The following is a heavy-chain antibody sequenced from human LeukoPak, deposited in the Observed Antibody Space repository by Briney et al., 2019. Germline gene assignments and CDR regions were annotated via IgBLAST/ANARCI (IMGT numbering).Heavy chain of an antibody. V-gene: IGHV4-39*01. CDR2: IYFSET. CDR1: GASFSDSTYY. CDR3: ASPSKLVLSRGAFDI. Sequence: SETLSLTCTVSGASFSDSTYYWAWFRQPPGKGLEWIASIYFSETKYNPSLKRRVTISGDTSKNQFSLKLTSVTATDTAVYYCASPSKLVLSRGAFDIWGQGTMVTVSA. J-gene: IGHJ3*02. D-gene: IGHD3-10*01.